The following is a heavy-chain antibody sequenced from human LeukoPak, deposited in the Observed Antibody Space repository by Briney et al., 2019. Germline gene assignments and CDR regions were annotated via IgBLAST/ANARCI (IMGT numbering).Heavy chain of an antibody. CDR1: GFTFSSYA. Sequence: QAGRSLRLSCAASGFTFSSYAMHWVRQAPGKGLEYVSAISSNGGSTYYANSVKGRFTISRDNSKNTLYLQIGSLRAEDMAVYYCARGEATPYDILTGYYFDYWGQGTLVTVSS. J-gene: IGHJ4*02. D-gene: IGHD3-9*01. CDR3: ARGEATPYDILTGYYFDY. V-gene: IGHV3-64*01. CDR2: ISSNGGST.